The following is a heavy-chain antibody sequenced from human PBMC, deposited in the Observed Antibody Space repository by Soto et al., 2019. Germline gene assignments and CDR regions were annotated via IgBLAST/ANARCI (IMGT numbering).Heavy chain of an antibody. CDR1: GGTFSSYA. V-gene: IGHV1-69*01. CDR2: IIPVLGVA. J-gene: IGHJ6*02. CDR3: AIANRFHGGDYYFGMDV. Sequence: QVQLVQSGAEVKKPGSSVKVSCKASGGTFSSYAITWLRQAPGQGLEWVGGIIPVLGVAKYSQNFQGRVTITADESTNTAYMELRSLRSEDTAVYYCAIANRFHGGDYYFGMDVWGQGTTVTVSS. D-gene: IGHD3-16*02.